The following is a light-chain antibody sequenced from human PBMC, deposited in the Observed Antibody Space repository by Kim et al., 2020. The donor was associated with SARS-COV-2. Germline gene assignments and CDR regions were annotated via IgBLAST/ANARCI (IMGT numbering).Light chain of an antibody. CDR3: QQYNSYPYS. J-gene: IGKJ2*03. V-gene: IGKV1-5*03. CDR2: KAS. CDR1: QSINTR. Sequence: SASVGDRVTITCRASQSINTRLAWYQQKPGKAPKLLISKASSLESGVPSRFSGSGSGTEFTLTISSLQPDDFATYYCQQYNSYPYSFGQGTKLEI.